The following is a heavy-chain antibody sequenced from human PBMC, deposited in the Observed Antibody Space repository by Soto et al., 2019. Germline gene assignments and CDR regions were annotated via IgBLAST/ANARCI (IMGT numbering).Heavy chain of an antibody. CDR3: ARIAATHTHEFDY. CDR1: RFTFSSYG. J-gene: IGHJ4*02. Sequence: PGGSMRLSCAASRFTFSSYGMHWVRQSPGKGLEWVAVIWYDGSNKYYADSVKGRFTISRDNSKNTLYLQMNSLRAEDTAVYYCARIAATHTHEFDYWGQGTLVTVS. V-gene: IGHV3-33*01. CDR2: IWYDGSNK. D-gene: IGHD6-6*01.